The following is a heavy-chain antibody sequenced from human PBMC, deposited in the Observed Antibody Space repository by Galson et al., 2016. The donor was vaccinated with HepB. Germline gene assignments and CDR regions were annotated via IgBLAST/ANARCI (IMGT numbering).Heavy chain of an antibody. V-gene: IGHV1-2*06. CDR2: INPNRGGT. Sequence: SVKVSCKASGYTFTGYYIHWVRQAPGQGLEWMGRINPNRGGTNYAQKFQGRVAMTSDTSISTAYMELSSLRSDDTAVYYCATEDDYYYYGMDVWGQGTTVTVS. J-gene: IGHJ6*02. CDR3: ATEDDYYYYGMDV. CDR1: GYTFTGYY.